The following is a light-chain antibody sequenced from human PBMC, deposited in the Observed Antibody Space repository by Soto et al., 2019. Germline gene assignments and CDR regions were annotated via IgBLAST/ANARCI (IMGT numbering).Light chain of an antibody. Sequence: PGERVTLSCRASQSVSGYLAWYQQKPGQAPRLLIYDASNRATGIPARFSGSGSGTDFTLTISSLEPEDFAVYYCQQRSNWPLTFGGGTKVDIK. CDR2: DAS. CDR3: QQRSNWPLT. CDR1: QSVSGY. J-gene: IGKJ4*01. V-gene: IGKV3-11*01.